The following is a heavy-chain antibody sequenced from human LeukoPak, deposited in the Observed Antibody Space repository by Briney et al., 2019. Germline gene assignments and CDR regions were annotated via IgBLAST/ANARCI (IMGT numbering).Heavy chain of an antibody. D-gene: IGHD3-10*01. CDR1: GFTFSSYA. J-gene: IGHJ6*04. Sequence: GGSLRLSCSASGFTFSSYAMHRVRQAPEKGLEYVSAISTNGGSTYYAGSVKGRFTISRDNSKNTLYLQMSSLRAEDAAVYYCVSDGSGSYSGGLYYYYYGMDVWGKGTTVTVSS. CDR3: VSDGSGSYSGGLYYYYYGMDV. CDR2: ISTNGGST. V-gene: IGHV3-64D*06.